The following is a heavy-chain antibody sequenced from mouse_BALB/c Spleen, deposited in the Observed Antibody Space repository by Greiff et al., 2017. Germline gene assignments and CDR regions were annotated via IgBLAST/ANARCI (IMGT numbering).Heavy chain of an antibody. J-gene: IGHJ3*01. CDR1: GFTFSSYT. Sequence: DVHLVESGGGLVQPGGSLKLSCAASGFTFSSYTMSWVRQTPEKRLEWVAYISNGGGSTYYPDTVKGRFTISRDNAKNTLYLQMSSLKSEDTAMYYCARRHDYGWFAYWGQGTLVTVSA. V-gene: IGHV5-12-2*01. CDR2: ISNGGGST. CDR3: ARRHDYGWFAY. D-gene: IGHD2-4*01.